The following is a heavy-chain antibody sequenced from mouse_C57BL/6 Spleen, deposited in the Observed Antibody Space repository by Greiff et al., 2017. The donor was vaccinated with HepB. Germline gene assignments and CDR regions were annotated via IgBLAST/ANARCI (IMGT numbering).Heavy chain of an antibody. CDR1: GYSITSGYY. CDR3: ATYYYGSRGDYFDY. V-gene: IGHV3-6*01. Sequence: ESGPGLVKPSQSLSLTCSVTGYSITSGYYWNWIRQFPGNKLEWMGYISYDGSNNYNPSLKNRISITRDTSKNQFFLKLNSVTTEDTATYYCATYYYGSRGDYFDYWGQGTTLTVSS. D-gene: IGHD1-1*01. CDR2: ISYDGSN. J-gene: IGHJ2*01.